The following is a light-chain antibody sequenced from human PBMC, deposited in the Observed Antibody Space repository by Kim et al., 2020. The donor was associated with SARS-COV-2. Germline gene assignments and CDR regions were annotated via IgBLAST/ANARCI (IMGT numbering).Light chain of an antibody. CDR2: VDSDGSH. V-gene: IGLV4-69*01. J-gene: IGLJ2*01. Sequence: QPVLTQSPSASASLGTSVKLTCTLSSEYKTYAIARHQQLPEKGPRYLMNVDSDGSHTRGDGIPDRFSGSSSGAERYLTISSLQPEDEADYYCLTWGPGIRVFGGGTKLTVL. CDR3: LTWGPGIRV. CDR1: SEYKTYA.